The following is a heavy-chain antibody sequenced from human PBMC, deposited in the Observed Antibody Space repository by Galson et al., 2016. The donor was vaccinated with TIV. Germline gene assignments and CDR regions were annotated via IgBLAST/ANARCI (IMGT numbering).Heavy chain of an antibody. J-gene: IGHJ5*02. V-gene: IGHV1-18*01. CDR2: ISAYTGNT. Sequence: SVKVSCKASGYTFSNFGISWVRQAPGQGPEWMGWISAYTGNTNYTEKFQGRVTITTDTSASTAHMELRNLRSDDTAVYYCPRNLEQGVVVSPSGITNWFDPWGQGTLVTVSS. D-gene: IGHD2-2*01. CDR3: PRNLEQGVVVSPSGITNWFDP. CDR1: GYTFSNFG.